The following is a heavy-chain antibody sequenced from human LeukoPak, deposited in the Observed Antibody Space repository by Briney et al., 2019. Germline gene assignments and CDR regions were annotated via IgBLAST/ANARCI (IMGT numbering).Heavy chain of an antibody. J-gene: IGHJ4*02. CDR2: INPNSGGT. V-gene: IGHV1-2*02. D-gene: IGHD3-3*01. Sequence: ASVKVSCKASGYTFTGYYMHWVRQAPGQGLEWMGWINPNSGGTNYAQKFQGRVTMTRDTSISTAYMELSRLRSDDTAVYYCARDHITIFGRGGGPDYWGQGTLVTVSS. CDR3: ARDHITIFGRGGGPDY. CDR1: GYTFTGYY.